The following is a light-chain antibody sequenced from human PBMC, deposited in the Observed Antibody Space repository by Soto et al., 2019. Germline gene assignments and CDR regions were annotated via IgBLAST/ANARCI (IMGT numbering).Light chain of an antibody. V-gene: IGKV3-11*01. CDR2: DVS. Sequence: LFTQSPATLYLSERDTAXLFSRASQSVGTYLAWYQQKPGQSPRLLMFDVSNRATGIPARFSGSGSGTDFTLTISSLQPEDVATYYCQKCNSAPLTFGQVRLLEV. CDR3: QKCNSAPLT. J-gene: IGKJ5*01. CDR1: QSVGTY.